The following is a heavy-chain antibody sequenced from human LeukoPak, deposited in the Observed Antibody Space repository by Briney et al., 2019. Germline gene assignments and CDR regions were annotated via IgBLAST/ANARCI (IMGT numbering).Heavy chain of an antibody. CDR1: GYTFTSYY. CDR2: INPSGGST. V-gene: IGHV1-46*01. CDR3: ARVNYGDYGVGY. D-gene: IGHD4-17*01. J-gene: IGHJ4*02. Sequence: GASVRVSCKASGYTFTSYYMHWVRQAPGQGLEWMGIINPSGGSTSYAQKFQGRVTMTRDTSTSTVYMELSSLRSEDTAVYYCARVNYGDYGVGYWGQGTLVTVSS.